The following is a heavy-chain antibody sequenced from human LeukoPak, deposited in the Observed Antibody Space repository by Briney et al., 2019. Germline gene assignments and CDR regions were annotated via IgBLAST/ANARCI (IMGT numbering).Heavy chain of an antibody. CDR1: GFTFSSYA. V-gene: IGHV3-23*01. Sequence: GGSLRLSCAASGFTFSSYAMSWVRQAPGKGLEWVPAISGSGGSTYYADSVKGRFTISRDNSKNTLYLQMNSLRAEDTAVYYCAKDRDIVVVVAALDYWGQGTLVTVSS. J-gene: IGHJ4*02. CDR2: ISGSGGST. CDR3: AKDRDIVVVVAALDY. D-gene: IGHD2-15*01.